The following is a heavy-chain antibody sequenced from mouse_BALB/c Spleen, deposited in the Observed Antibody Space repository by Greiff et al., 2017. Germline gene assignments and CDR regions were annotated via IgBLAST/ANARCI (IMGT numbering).Heavy chain of an antibody. CDR2: IDPENGNT. CDR3: ARVGDFDY. CDR1: GFNIKDYY. Sequence: VQLKESGAELVRPGALVKLSCKASGFNIKDYYMHWVKQRPEQGLEWIGWIDPENGNTIYDPKFQGKASITADTSSNTAYLQLSSLTSEDTAVCYCARVGDFDYWGQGTTLTVSS. V-gene: IGHV14-1*02. J-gene: IGHJ2*01.